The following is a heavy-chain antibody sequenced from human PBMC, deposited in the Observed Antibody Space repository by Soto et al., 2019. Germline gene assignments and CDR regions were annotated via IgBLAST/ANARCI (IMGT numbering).Heavy chain of an antibody. CDR1: GGSISSGDYY. CDR3: ASLTYYYDSSGYYYYFDY. J-gene: IGHJ4*02. Sequence: SETLSLTCTVSGGSISSGDYYWSWIRQPPGKGLEWIGYIYYSGSTYYNPSLKSRVTISVDTSKNQFSLKLSSVTAADTAVYYCASLTYYYDSSGYYYYFDYWGQGTLVTVSS. V-gene: IGHV4-30-4*01. CDR2: IYYSGST. D-gene: IGHD3-22*01.